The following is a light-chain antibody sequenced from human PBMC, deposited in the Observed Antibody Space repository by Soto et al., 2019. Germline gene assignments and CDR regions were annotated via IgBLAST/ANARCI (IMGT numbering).Light chain of an antibody. CDR2: EVS. Sequence: QSVLTQPPSASGSPGQSVTISCTGTISDVGTYHYVSWYQQHPGKAPKLIIYEVSERPSGVPDRFSGSKSGNTASLTVSGRQAGDEADYYCSSYAGTKTLVFGGGTQLTVL. V-gene: IGLV2-8*01. J-gene: IGLJ2*01. CDR3: SSYAGTKTLV. CDR1: ISDVGTYHY.